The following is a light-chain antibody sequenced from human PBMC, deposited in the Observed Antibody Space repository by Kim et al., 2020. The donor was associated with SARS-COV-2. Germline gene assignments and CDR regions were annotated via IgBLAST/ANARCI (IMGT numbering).Light chain of an antibody. V-gene: IGLV1-44*01. CDR2: SND. J-gene: IGLJ3*02. CDR3: AAWDDSLNGWV. CDR1: SSNIGSNT. Sequence: QSVLNQPPAASGTPGQRVTISCSGSSSNIGSNTVNWYQQFPRTAPKLLIHSNDQRPSGVPDRFSGSKSGTSASLAISGLQSEDEADYYCAAWDDSLNGWVFGGATQLTVL.